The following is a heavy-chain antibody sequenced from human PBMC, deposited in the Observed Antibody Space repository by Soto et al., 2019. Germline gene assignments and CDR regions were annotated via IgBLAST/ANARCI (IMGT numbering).Heavy chain of an antibody. V-gene: IGHV1-69*12. J-gene: IGHJ4*02. CDR1: GGTFSSYA. CDR3: ARDPGWGGDPGEDFDY. Sequence: QVQLVQSGAEVKKPGSSVKVSCKASGGTFSSYAISWVRQAPGQGLEWMGGIIPIFGTANYAQKFQGRVTITADESPSTAYTELSSLRSEHTAVYYCARDPGWGGDPGEDFDYWGQGTLVTVSS. D-gene: IGHD4-17*01. CDR2: IIPIFGTA.